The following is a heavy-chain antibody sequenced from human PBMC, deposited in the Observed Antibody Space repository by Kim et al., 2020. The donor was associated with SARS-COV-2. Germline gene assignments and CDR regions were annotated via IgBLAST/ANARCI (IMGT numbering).Heavy chain of an antibody. D-gene: IGHD5-18*01. CDR3: AITLDTAMPIDY. V-gene: IGHV1-46*01. Sequence: SYAQKFQGRVTMTRDTSTSTVYMELSSLRSEDTAVYYCAITLDTAMPIDYWGQGTLVTVSS. J-gene: IGHJ4*02.